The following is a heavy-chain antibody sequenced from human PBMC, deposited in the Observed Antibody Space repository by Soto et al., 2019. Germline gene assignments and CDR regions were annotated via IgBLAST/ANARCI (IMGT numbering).Heavy chain of an antibody. Sequence: QLQLQESGPGLVNPAETLSLTCTVSGGSVISNSYYWGWIRQPPGKGLEWIGSIFHSGSTYYNPSLKSRVTMSVDTSKNQFSLSLASVTAADTAVYYCARHFDYTSRWYLSRVDYWGQGTLVTVSS. V-gene: IGHV4-39*01. CDR1: GGSVISNSYY. J-gene: IGHJ4*02. CDR3: ARHFDYTSRWYLSRVDY. CDR2: IFHSGST. D-gene: IGHD6-13*01.